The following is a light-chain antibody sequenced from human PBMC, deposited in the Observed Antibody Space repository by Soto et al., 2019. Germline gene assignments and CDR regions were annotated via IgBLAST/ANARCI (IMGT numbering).Light chain of an antibody. Sequence: QSVLTQPPSASGSPGQSVTFSCTGTSSDIGDYNYVSWYQQHPGKAPKLMIYEVTKRPSGVPDRFSGSKSGNTASLTVSGLQADDEADYYCCSYAGNPYVFGTGTKLTVL. CDR1: SSDIGDYNY. CDR3: CSYAGNPYV. V-gene: IGLV2-8*01. CDR2: EVT. J-gene: IGLJ1*01.